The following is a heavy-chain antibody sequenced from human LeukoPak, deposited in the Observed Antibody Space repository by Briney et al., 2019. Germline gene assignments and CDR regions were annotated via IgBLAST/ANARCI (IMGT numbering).Heavy chain of an antibody. CDR1: GFIFSSYS. CDR3: ARGSGSYPTDY. J-gene: IGHJ4*02. CDR2: ISSSSSYI. V-gene: IGHV3-21*01. Sequence: GGSLRLSCAASGFIFSSYSFNWVRQAPGKGLEWVSSISSSSSYIYYADSVKGRFTISRDNAKNSLYLQMNSLRAEDTAVYYCARGSGSYPTDYWGQGTLVTVSS. D-gene: IGHD1-26*01.